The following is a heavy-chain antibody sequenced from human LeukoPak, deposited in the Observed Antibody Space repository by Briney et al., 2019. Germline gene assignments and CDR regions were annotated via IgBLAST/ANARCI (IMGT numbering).Heavy chain of an antibody. D-gene: IGHD4-23*01. Sequence: PSETLSLTCTVSGGSISSYYWSWIRQPPGKGLEWIGYIYYSGSTNYNPSLKSRVTISVDTSKNQFSLKLSSVTAADTAVYYCARVNGGNLGVGYWGQGTLVTVSS. CDR3: ARVNGGNLGVGY. CDR1: GGSISSYY. J-gene: IGHJ4*02. V-gene: IGHV4-59*01. CDR2: IYYSGST.